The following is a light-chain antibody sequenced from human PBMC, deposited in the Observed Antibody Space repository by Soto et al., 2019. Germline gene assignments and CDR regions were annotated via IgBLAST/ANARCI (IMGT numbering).Light chain of an antibody. Sequence: QSALTQPASVSGSPGQSITASCTGTSSDAGGYNFVSWYQQHPGKAPKLMIYDVTKRPSGVPDRFSGSKSGNTASLTVSGLQAEDEADYYCSSYAGTHIVFGTGTKVTVL. CDR1: SSDAGGYNF. V-gene: IGLV2-8*01. CDR3: SSYAGTHIV. J-gene: IGLJ1*01. CDR2: DVT.